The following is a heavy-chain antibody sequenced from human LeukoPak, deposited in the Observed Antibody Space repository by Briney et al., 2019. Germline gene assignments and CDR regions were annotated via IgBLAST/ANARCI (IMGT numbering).Heavy chain of an antibody. J-gene: IGHJ4*01. CDR2: IGTAGDT. CDR1: GFTFSSYD. V-gene: IGHV3-13*01. D-gene: IGHD3-3*01. Sequence: PGGSLRLSCAASGFTFSSYDMHWVRQATGKGLEWVSAIGTAGDTYYPGSVKGRFTISRENAKNSLYLQMNSLRAEDTAVYYCARVFWSGYYPYFDQWGQGNLVNVSS. CDR3: ARVFWSGYYPYFDQ.